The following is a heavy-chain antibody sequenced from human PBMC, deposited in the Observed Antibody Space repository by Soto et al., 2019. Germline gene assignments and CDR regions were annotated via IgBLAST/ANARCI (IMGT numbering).Heavy chain of an antibody. CDR3: ARGSSGPQTYFLSGMDV. D-gene: IGHD3-10*01. Sequence: QPGGSLRLSCETSRFTFGDYAMHWVRQAPGKGLEWVAYISYDGRKRNYAESMTGRFTISRDNSKNTLFLQMNSLTDADTAVYFCARGSSGPQTYFLSGMDVWGQGTTVTVSS. CDR2: ISYDGRKR. V-gene: IGHV3-33*05. J-gene: IGHJ6*02. CDR1: RFTFGDYA.